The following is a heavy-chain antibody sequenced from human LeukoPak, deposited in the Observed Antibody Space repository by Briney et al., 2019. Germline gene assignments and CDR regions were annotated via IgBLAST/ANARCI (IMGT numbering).Heavy chain of an antibody. CDR3: ARTNYYDSSGTDY. D-gene: IGHD3-22*01. Sequence: ASVKVSCKASAYTFQTYDITWVRQAPGQGLEWMGWISTYNGNTNYAQKLQGRVTMTTDTSTSTAYMELRSLRSDGTAVYYCARTNYYDSSGTDYWGQGTLVTVSS. CDR2: ISTYNGNT. J-gene: IGHJ4*02. CDR1: AYTFQTYD. V-gene: IGHV1-18*01.